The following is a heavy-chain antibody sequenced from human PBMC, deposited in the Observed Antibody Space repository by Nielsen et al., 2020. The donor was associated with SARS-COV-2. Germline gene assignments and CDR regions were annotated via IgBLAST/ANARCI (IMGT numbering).Heavy chain of an antibody. J-gene: IGHJ4*02. CDR1: GFTFSSYG. D-gene: IGHD1-26*01. CDR2: ISYDGSNK. Sequence: EGSLRLSCAASGFTFSSYGMHWVRQAPGKGLEWVAVISYDGSNKYYADSVKGRFTISRDNSKNTLYLQMNSLRAEDTAVYYCAKDHFQWELPGGYFDYWGQGTLVTVSS. CDR3: AKDHFQWELPGGYFDY. V-gene: IGHV3-30*18.